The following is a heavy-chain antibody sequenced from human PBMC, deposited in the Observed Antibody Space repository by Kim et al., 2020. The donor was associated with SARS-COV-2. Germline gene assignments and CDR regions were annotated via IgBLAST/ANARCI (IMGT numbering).Heavy chain of an antibody. CDR3: ARDRAASTMFYSSGWPFDY. D-gene: IGHD6-19*01. J-gene: IGHJ4*02. Sequence: ASVKVSCKASGYTFTSYGISWVRQAPGQGLEWMGWISAYNGNTNYAQKLQGRVTMTTDTSTSTAYMELRSLRSDDTAVYYCARDRAASTMFYSSGWPFDYWGQGTLVTVSS. V-gene: IGHV1-18*04. CDR2: ISAYNGNT. CDR1: GYTFTSYG.